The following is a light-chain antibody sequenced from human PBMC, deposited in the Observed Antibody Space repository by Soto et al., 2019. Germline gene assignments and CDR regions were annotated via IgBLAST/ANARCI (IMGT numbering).Light chain of an antibody. V-gene: IGLV2-14*03. CDR3: SSYTSSNTLE. CDR2: DVS. CDR1: SSDVGGYKY. Sequence: QSVLTQPASVSGSPGQSITISCTGTSSDVGGYKYVSWYQQYPGKAPKLIIYDVSNRPSGVSNRFSGSKSGNTASLTISGLQAEDEAHFYCSSYTSSNTLEFGGGTKVTVL. J-gene: IGLJ3*02.